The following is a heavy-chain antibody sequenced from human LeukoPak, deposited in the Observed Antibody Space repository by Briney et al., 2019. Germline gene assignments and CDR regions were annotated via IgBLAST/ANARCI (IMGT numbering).Heavy chain of an antibody. D-gene: IGHD4-23*01. CDR2: TYYRSKWYN. J-gene: IGHJ2*01. V-gene: IGHV6-1*01. CDR1: GDSVSSNSAT. CDR3: ARDTVAGTTRYFDL. Sequence: SQTLSLTCAISGDSVSSNSATWNWIRLSPSRGLEWLGRTYYRSKWYNDYVVSVKSRITINPDTSKNQFSLLLNSVTPEDTAVYYCARDTVAGTTRYFDLWGRGTLVTVSS.